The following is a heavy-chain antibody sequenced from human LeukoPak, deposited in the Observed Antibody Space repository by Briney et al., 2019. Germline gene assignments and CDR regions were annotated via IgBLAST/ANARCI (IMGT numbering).Heavy chain of an antibody. CDR3: ARDRGVAGTDYYGMDV. CDR2: IYYSGST. D-gene: IGHD6-19*01. CDR1: GGSISSYY. V-gene: IGHV4-59*01. J-gene: IGHJ6*02. Sequence: KPSETLSLTCTVSGGSISSYYWSWIRHPPGKGLEWIGDIYYSGSTNYNPSLKSRVTISVDTSKNQFSLKLSSVTAADTAVYYCARDRGVAGTDYYGMDVWGQGTTVTVSS.